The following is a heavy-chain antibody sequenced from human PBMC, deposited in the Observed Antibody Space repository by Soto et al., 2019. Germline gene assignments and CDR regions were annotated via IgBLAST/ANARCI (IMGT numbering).Heavy chain of an antibody. Sequence: GGSLKLSCEASGYTFRTYGMNWVRQAPGKGLEWVAFISDDGSQKYYGDSVKGRLTISRDNSKNTLSLRMISLRTEDTSVYYCAKEAPGGWHFFDTWGQGTLVTVSS. V-gene: IGHV3-30*18. D-gene: IGHD6-19*01. CDR1: GYTFRTYG. J-gene: IGHJ4*02. CDR2: ISDDGSQK. CDR3: AKEAPGGWHFFDT.